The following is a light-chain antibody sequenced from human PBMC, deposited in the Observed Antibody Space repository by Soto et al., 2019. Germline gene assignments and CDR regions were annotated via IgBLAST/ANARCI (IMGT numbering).Light chain of an antibody. CDR1: QSVSSSY. Sequence: EIVLTQSPGTLSLSPGERATLSCRASQSVSSSYLAWYQQKPGQAPRPLIYGASNRATGIPDRFSGSGSGTDFTLTISRLEPEDFAVYYCLQYGSSPYTFGQGTKLEIK. CDR2: GAS. V-gene: IGKV3-20*01. CDR3: LQYGSSPYT. J-gene: IGKJ2*01.